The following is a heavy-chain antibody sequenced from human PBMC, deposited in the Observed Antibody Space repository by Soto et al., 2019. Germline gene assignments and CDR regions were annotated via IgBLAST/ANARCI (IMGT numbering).Heavy chain of an antibody. V-gene: IGHV4-59*01. J-gene: IGHJ2*01. CDR2: IYYSGST. CDR1: GGSISSYY. CDR3: AREGSSRYCGGDCYLNWYFDL. D-gene: IGHD2-21*02. Sequence: SETLSLTCXVSGGSISSYYWSWIRQPPGKGLEWIGYIYYSGSTNYNPSLKSRVTISVDTSKNQFSLKLSSVTAADTAVYYCAREGSSRYCGGDCYLNWYFDLWGRGTLVTVSS.